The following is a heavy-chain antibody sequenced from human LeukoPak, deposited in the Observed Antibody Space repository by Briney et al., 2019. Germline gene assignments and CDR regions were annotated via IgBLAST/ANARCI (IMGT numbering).Heavy chain of an antibody. CDR3: AKDRPNGMDV. CDR1: GFTFSTYW. CDR2: INGIGAST. J-gene: IGHJ6*02. V-gene: IGHV3-23*01. Sequence: GGSLRLSCAASGFTFSTYWMSWVRQAPGKGLEWVSGINGIGASTYYADSVKGRFTISRDNSKNTMYLQMNSLRAEDTAVYYCAKDRPNGMDVWGQGTTVTVSS.